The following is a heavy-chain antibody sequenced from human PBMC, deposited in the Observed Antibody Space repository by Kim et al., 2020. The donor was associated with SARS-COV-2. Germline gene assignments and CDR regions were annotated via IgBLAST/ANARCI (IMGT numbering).Heavy chain of an antibody. CDR2: IYYSGST. J-gene: IGHJ3*01. V-gene: IGHV4-31*03. Sequence: SETLSLTCTVSGGSISSGGYYWSWIHQHPGKGLEWIGYIYYSGSTYYHPSLKSRVTVSVDTYKNQFSLKLSSVAAADTAVYFCAREYSSSWYNAFHVWGQGTMVTVSS. CDR3: AREYSSSWYNAFHV. D-gene: IGHD6-13*01. CDR1: GGSISSGGYY.